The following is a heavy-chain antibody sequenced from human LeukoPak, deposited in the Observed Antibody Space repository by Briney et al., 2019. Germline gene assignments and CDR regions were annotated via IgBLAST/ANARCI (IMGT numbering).Heavy chain of an antibody. D-gene: IGHD6-13*01. J-gene: IGHJ4*02. V-gene: IGHV3-30-3*01. Sequence: QPGGSLRLSCAASGFTFSSYAMHWVRQAPGRGLEWVAVISYDGSNKYYADSVKGRFTISRDNSKNTLYLQMNSLRAEDTAVYYCARGPSGSSWYCIDYWGQGTLVTVSS. CDR1: GFTFSSYA. CDR2: ISYDGSNK. CDR3: ARGPSGSSWYCIDY.